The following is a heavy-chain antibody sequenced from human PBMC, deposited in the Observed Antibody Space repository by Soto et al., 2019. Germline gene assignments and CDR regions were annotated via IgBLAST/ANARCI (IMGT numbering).Heavy chain of an antibody. CDR2: IYDSGAT. CDR1: GFTVNTKY. Sequence: GGSLRLSCAASGFTVNTKYMSWVRQAPGKGLEWVSVIYDSGATYYADSVKGRFTISRDNSKNTLYLQMNSLRAEDAAVYHCARGRGSAWFNFDYWGQGTRVTVSS. D-gene: IGHD6-13*01. CDR3: ARGRGSAWFNFDY. J-gene: IGHJ4*02. V-gene: IGHV3-53*01.